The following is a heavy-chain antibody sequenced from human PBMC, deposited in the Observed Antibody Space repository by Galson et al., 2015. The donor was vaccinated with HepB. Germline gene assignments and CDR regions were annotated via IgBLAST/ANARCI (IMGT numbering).Heavy chain of an antibody. CDR2: IYYSGST. Sequence: TLSLTCTVSGGSISSGGYYWSWIRQHPGKGLEWIGYIYYSGSTYYNPSLKSRVTISVDTSKNQFSLKLSSVTAADTAVYYCATAPHERSVVVVAAGSWGAFDIWGQGTMVTVSS. CDR3: ATAPHERSVVVVAAGSWGAFDI. D-gene: IGHD2-15*01. CDR1: GGSISSGGYY. J-gene: IGHJ3*02. V-gene: IGHV4-31*03.